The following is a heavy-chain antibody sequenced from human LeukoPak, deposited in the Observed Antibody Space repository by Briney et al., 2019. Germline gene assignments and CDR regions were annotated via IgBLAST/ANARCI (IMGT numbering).Heavy chain of an antibody. D-gene: IGHD1-1*01. Sequence: ASVKVSCKASGYSFTGYNMHWVRQAPGQGLEWMGWITPNTGAIKYAQKFQGRVTLTRDTSINTAFLELSGLTSDDTAVYYCVRDVHNWNDHYWGQGTLVTVSS. CDR1: GYSFTGYN. V-gene: IGHV1-2*02. CDR3: VRDVHNWNDHY. CDR2: ITPNTGAI. J-gene: IGHJ4*02.